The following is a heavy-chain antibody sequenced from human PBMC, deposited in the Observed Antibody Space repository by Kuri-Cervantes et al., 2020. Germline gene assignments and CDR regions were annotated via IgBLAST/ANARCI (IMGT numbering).Heavy chain of an antibody. CDR1: EFTFSNYG. D-gene: IGHD6-13*01. Sequence: GGSLRLSCAASEFTFSNYGLHWVRQAPGKGLEWVAVIWYDGSKKYYVASVKGRFTISRDTSKSTLYLQMNSLRAEDTALYYCAKELAAGGSGAFDVWGQGTLVTVSS. V-gene: IGHV3-33*06. J-gene: IGHJ3*01. CDR2: IWYDGSKK. CDR3: AKELAAGGSGAFDV.